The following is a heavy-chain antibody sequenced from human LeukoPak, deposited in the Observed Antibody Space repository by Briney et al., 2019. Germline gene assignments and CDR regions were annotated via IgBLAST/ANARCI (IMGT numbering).Heavy chain of an antibody. Sequence: SGGSLRLSCAASGFTFSSYAMSWVRQAPGKGLEWVSAISGSGGSTYYADSVKGRFTISRDNSKNTLYLQMNSLRAEDTAVYYCAKEPRITIFGVARTTRRYYFDYWGQGTLVTVSS. CDR1: GFTFSSYA. J-gene: IGHJ4*02. CDR3: AKEPRITIFGVARTTRRYYFDY. CDR2: ISGSGGST. V-gene: IGHV3-23*01. D-gene: IGHD3-3*01.